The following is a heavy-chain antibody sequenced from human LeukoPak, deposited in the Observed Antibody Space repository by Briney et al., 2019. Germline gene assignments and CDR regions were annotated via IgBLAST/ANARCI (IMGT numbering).Heavy chain of an antibody. CDR3: ARSRVGATRDLDY. D-gene: IGHD1-26*01. CDR1: GFTFSDYY. CDR2: TSSSGSTI. Sequence: GGSLRLSCAASGFTFSDYYMSWIRQAPGQGLEWVSYTSSSGSTIYYVDSVRGRFTISRDNAKNSLYLQMNSLRAEDTAVYYCARSRVGATRDLDYWGQGTLVTVSS. V-gene: IGHV3-11*01. J-gene: IGHJ4*02.